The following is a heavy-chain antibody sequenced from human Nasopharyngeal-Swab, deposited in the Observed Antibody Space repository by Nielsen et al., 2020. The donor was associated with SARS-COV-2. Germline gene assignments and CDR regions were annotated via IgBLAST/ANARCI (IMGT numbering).Heavy chain of an antibody. V-gene: IGHV4-59*13. CDR2: IYYSGST. CDR3: ARDIRASPGYCGMDV. J-gene: IGHJ6*02. CDR1: GGSISSYY. Sequence: SETLSLTCTVSGGSISSYYWSWIRQPPGKGLEWIGYIYYSGSTNYNPSLKSRVTISVDTSKNQFSLKLSSVTAADTAVYYCARDIRASPGYCGMDVWGQGTTVTVSS. D-gene: IGHD2-2*01.